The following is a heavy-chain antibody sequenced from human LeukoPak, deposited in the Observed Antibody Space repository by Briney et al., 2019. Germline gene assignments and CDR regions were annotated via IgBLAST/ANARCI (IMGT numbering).Heavy chain of an antibody. CDR1: GYTFTSYY. Sequence: GASVKVSCKASGYTFTSYYMHWVRRAPGQGLEWMGIINPSGGSTSYAQKFQGRVTMTRDTSTSTVYMELSSLRSEDTAVYYCARDNDSSGYLPLGAFDIWGQGTMVTVSS. CDR2: INPSGGST. D-gene: IGHD3-22*01. CDR3: ARDNDSSGYLPLGAFDI. J-gene: IGHJ3*02. V-gene: IGHV1-46*01.